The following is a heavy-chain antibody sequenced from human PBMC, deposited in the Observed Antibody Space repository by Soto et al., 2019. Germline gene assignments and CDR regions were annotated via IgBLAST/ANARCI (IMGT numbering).Heavy chain of an antibody. CDR1: GFTFSSYA. CDR2: ISYDGSNK. Sequence: QVQLVESGGGVVQPGRSLRLSCAASGFTFSSYAMHWVRQAPGKGLEWVAVISYDGSNKYYADSVKGRFTISRDNSKNTLYLQMNSLRAENTAVYYCARDEHDYDSSGYYYGWGQGTLVTVSS. D-gene: IGHD3-22*01. CDR3: ARDEHDYDSSGYYYG. V-gene: IGHV3-30-3*01. J-gene: IGHJ4*02.